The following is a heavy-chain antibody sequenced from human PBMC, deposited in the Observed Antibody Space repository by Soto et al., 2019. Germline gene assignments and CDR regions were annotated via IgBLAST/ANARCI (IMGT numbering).Heavy chain of an antibody. Sequence: EVQLLVSGGDLVQPGGSLRLSCVASGFTFGSRAMSWVRQAPGEGLEWVSTITDNGGDSKSADSVRGRFAISRDNSKNILYLQMNSLRAEDSAVYYCAGGAEDSYPGSRIFDFWGRGTLVSVSS. D-gene: IGHD3-10*01. CDR3: AGGAEDSYPGSRIFDF. V-gene: IGHV3-23*01. CDR2: ITDNGGDS. CDR1: GFTFGSRA. J-gene: IGHJ4*02.